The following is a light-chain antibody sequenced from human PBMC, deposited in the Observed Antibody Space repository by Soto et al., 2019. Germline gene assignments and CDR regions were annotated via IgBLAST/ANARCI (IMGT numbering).Light chain of an antibody. Sequence: QSALTQPASVSGSPGQSITISCTGTSSDVGSYNLVSWYQQHPGKAPKLMIYEVSKRPPGVSNRFSGSKSGNTASLTISGXXXXXXXXYXCCSXAXXXTXXXVFGXGT. CDR2: EVS. J-gene: IGLJ1*01. V-gene: IGLV2-23*02. CDR1: SSDVGSYNL. CDR3: CSXAXXXTXXXV.